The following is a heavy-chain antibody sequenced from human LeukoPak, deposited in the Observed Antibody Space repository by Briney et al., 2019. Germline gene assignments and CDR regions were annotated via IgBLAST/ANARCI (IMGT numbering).Heavy chain of an antibody. V-gene: IGHV3-23*01. CDR3: AKGGVVHVWGNYRYNDFDI. CDR2: ISGSGGST. Sequence: PGGSLRLSCAASGFIFSSYAMNWVRQAPGKGLEWVSTISGSGGSTYYADSVKGRFTISRDNSKNTLYLQMKSLRAEDTAVYYCAKGGVVHVWGNYRYNDFDIWGQGTMVTVSS. J-gene: IGHJ3*02. D-gene: IGHD3-16*02. CDR1: GFIFSSYA.